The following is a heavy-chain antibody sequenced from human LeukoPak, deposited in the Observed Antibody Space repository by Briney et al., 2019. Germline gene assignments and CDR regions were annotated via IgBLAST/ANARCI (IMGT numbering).Heavy chain of an antibody. D-gene: IGHD4-17*01. CDR1: EFTFSNFW. J-gene: IGHJ2*01. Sequence: GGSLRLSCSASEFTFSNFWMSWVRQAPGKGPEWVANIKQDGSEKYYVDSVKGRFTISRDNAETSLHLQMNSLRAEDTAVYYCARGGTHGDYSYFALSGRRTLVTPSS. CDR2: IKQDGSEK. V-gene: IGHV3-7*01. CDR3: ARGGTHGDYSYFAL.